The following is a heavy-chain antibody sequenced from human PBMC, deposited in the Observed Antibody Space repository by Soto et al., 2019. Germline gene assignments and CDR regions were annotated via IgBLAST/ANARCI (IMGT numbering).Heavy chain of an antibody. J-gene: IGHJ4*02. Sequence: GGPLRLSCAASGFTFSSYSMNWVRQAPGKGLEWVSYISSSSSTIYYADSVKGRFTISRDNAKNSLYLQMNSLRAEDTAVYYCARESILTGYQYFDYWGQGTLVTVSS. D-gene: IGHD3-9*01. CDR1: GFTFSSYS. V-gene: IGHV3-48*01. CDR2: ISSSSSTI. CDR3: ARESILTGYQYFDY.